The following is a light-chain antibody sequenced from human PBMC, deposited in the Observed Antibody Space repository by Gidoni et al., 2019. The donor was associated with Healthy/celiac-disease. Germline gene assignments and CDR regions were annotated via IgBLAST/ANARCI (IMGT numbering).Light chain of an antibody. J-gene: IGKJ3*01. Sequence: EIVITQSPATLSVSPGERATLSCRASQSVSSNLAWYQQKPGQAPRLLIYGASTRATGIPARVSGSGSGTEFTLTISSLQSEDFAVYYCQQYNNWPFTFXPXTKVDIK. CDR3: QQYNNWPFT. CDR2: GAS. V-gene: IGKV3-15*01. CDR1: QSVSSN.